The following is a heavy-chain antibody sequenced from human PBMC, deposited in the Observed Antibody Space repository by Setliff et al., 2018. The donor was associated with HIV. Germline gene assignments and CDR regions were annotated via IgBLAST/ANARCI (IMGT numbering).Heavy chain of an antibody. V-gene: IGHV4-39*01. CDR2: MYYRGTT. CDR1: GGSIITTRYY. J-gene: IGHJ4*02. D-gene: IGHD3-22*01. CDR3: ARQGLTMNPGIPAPILYFFDY. Sequence: PSEPLSPTGTVSGGSIITTRYYGGWIRLPPGKGLECIGSMYYRGTTYTNPSLKSRVTFSADTSKNQFSLSLNSVTATDTAVYFCARQGLTMNPGIPAPILYFFDYWGQGILVTVSS.